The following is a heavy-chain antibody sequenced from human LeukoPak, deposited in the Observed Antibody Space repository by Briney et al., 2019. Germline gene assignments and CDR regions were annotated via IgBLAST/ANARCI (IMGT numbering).Heavy chain of an antibody. CDR1: GGSISSTNW. J-gene: IGHJ4*02. D-gene: IGHD6-13*01. V-gene: IGHV4-4*02. CDR2: ISLRGLT. Sequence: TSETLSLTCGVSGGSISSTNWWSWVRQPPGQGLEWIGEISLRGLTNYNPSLKSRVTMSLDKSKNLLSLNLTSVTAADTAVYYCARGYVAAAGTVDFDYWGQGTLVTVSS. CDR3: ARGYVAAAGTVDFDY.